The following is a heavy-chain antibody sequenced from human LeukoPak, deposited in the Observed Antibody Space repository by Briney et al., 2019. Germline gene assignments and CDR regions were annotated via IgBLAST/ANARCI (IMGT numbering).Heavy chain of an antibody. Sequence: SETLSLTCAVYGGSFSGYYWSWIRQPPGKGLEWIGEINHSGSTNYNPSLKSRVTISVDTSKNQFSLKLSSVTAADTAVYYCARGLDSSGYYFGKGRPKYFQHWGQGTLVTVSS. V-gene: IGHV4-34*01. J-gene: IGHJ1*01. CDR2: INHSGST. CDR3: ARGLDSSGYYFGKGRPKYFQH. D-gene: IGHD3-22*01. CDR1: GGSFSGYY.